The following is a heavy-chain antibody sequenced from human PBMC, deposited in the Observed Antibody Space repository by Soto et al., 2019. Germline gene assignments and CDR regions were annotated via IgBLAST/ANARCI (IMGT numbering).Heavy chain of an antibody. CDR1: GYTFTSYY. CDR2: INPSGGST. CDR3: ARELHKRIDGSGSYVVDY. V-gene: IGHV1-46*01. D-gene: IGHD3-10*01. J-gene: IGHJ4*02. Sequence: QVQLVQSGAEVRKPGASVKVSCKASGYTFTSYYMHWVRQAPGQGLEWMGIINPSGGSTSYAQKFQGRVTMTMDTSTSTVYMELSSLRSEDTAVYYCARELHKRIDGSGSYVVDYWGQGTLVTVSS.